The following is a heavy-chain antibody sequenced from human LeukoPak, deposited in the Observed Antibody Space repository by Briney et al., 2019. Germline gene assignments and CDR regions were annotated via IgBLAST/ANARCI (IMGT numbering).Heavy chain of an antibody. D-gene: IGHD3-10*01. CDR2: INWSGSSI. CDR3: ARVPHYYGSGTYLSYFDY. CDR1: GFTFDDYG. J-gene: IGHJ4*02. Sequence: GGSLRLSCAASGFTFDDYGMSWVRQAPGKGLEWVSGINWSGSSIGYADSVKGRFTISRDNAKNSLYLQMNSLRAEDTALYYCARVPHYYGSGTYLSYFDYWGQGTLVTVSS. V-gene: IGHV3-20*04.